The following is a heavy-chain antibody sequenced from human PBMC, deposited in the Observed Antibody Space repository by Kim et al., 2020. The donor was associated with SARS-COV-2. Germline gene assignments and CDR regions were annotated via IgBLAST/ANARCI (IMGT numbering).Heavy chain of an antibody. J-gene: IGHJ5*02. CDR1: GYTLTELS. Sequence: ASVKVSCKVSGYTLTELSMHWVRQAPGKGLEWMGGFDPEDGETIYAQKFQGRVTMTEDTSTDTAYMELSSLSSKETPVYYWETGPARPPVTHNWSDPWGQ. V-gene: IGHV1-24*01. D-gene: IGHD4-4*01. CDR3: ETGPARPPVTHNWSDP. CDR2: FDPEDGET.